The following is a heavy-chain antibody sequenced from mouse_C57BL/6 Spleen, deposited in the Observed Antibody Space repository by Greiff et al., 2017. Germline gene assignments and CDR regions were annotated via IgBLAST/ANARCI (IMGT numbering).Heavy chain of an antibody. CDR3: ARVPYSTEYYFDY. D-gene: IGHD2-10*01. CDR1: RYTFTDYY. CDR2: INPNNGGT. Sequence: VQLQQSGPELVKPGASVKISCKASRYTFTDYYMNWVKQSHGKSLEWIGDINPNNGGTSYNQKFKGKATLTVDKSSSTAYMELRSLTSEDSAVYYCARVPYSTEYYFDYWGQGTTLTVSS. V-gene: IGHV1-26*01. J-gene: IGHJ2*01.